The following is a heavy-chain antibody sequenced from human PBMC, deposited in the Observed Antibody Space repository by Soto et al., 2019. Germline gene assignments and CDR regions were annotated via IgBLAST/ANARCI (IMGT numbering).Heavy chain of an antibody. D-gene: IGHD3-10*01. CDR1: GGSISSGDYY. J-gene: IGHJ5*02. V-gene: IGHV4-30-4*01. CDR3: GSAGQLLWFGDWFDP. CDR2: IYYSGST. Sequence: QVQLQESGPGLVKPSQTLSLTCTVSGGSISSGDYYWSWIRQPPGKGLEWIGYIYYSGSTYYNPSLNSRVTISVDTSKNQFSLKLSSVTAADTAVYYCGSAGQLLWFGDWFDPWGQGTLVTVSS.